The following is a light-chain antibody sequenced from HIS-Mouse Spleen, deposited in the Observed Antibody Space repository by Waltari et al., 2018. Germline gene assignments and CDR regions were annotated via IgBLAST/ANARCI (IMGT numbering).Light chain of an antibody. CDR3: SSYTSSSFNVV. Sequence: QSALTQPASVSGSPGQSITISFTRTRSAVGGYNYVSVYQQHPGKAPKLMIYDVSNRPSGVSNRFSGSKSGNTASLTISGLQAEDEADYYCSSYTSSSFNVVFGGGTKLTVL. V-gene: IGLV2-14*03. CDR2: DVS. CDR1: RSAVGGYNY. J-gene: IGLJ2*01.